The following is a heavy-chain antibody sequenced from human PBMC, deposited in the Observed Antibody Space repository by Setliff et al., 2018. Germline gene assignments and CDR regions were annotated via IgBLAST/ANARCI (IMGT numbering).Heavy chain of an antibody. V-gene: IGHV1-8*02. CDR3: AAPFGDLYDANTYYYGMDV. J-gene: IGHJ6*02. CDR2: MNPNNGNT. D-gene: IGHD3-10*01. CDR1: EYTFINYE. Sequence: ASVKVSCKASEYTFINYEINWVRQATGQGLEWMGGMNPNNGNTGYAQKFQGRVTMTRNTSISTAFMELSSLRSEDTAVYYCAAPFGDLYDANTYYYGMDVWGQGTTVTVSS.